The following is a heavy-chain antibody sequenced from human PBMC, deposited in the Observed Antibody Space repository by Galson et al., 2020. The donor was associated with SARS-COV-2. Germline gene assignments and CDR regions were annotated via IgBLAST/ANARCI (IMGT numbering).Heavy chain of an antibody. V-gene: IGHV2-5*01. CDR1: GFSLTTSGVG. CDR2: IYWNDDK. Sequence: ESGPTLKPTQPLTLTCTFSGFSLTTSGVGVGWIRQPPGKALEWLALIYWNDDKSYSPSLKSRLTITKDNTKNQVVLTMTNKDPVDTATYFCAHSAPSSLTIFGVVIVKDYFDYWGQGTLVTVSS. CDR3: AHSAPSSLTIFGVVIVKDYFDY. J-gene: IGHJ4*02. D-gene: IGHD3-3*01.